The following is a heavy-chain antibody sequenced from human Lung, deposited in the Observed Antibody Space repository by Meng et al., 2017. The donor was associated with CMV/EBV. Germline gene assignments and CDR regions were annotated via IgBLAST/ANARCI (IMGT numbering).Heavy chain of an antibody. J-gene: IGHJ4*01. CDR1: GLSMRFFW. D-gene: IGHD3-16*01. CDR3: ARGLEEGLGWEMGY. Sequence: VELVGAGGGLVLPGGSLRLSCGVSGLSMRFFWMHWVRQVPGKGLEWLSRIDENGSSVSYADSVRGRFTISRDDAKNTLFLQMNSLRVEDTAVYYCARGLEEGLGWEMGYWGHGTLVTVSS. CDR2: IDENGSSV. V-gene: IGHV3-74*01.